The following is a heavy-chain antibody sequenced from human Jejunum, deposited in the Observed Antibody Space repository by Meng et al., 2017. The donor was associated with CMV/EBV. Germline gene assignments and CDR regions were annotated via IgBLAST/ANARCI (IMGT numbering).Heavy chain of an antibody. CDR2: ISISGSAI. V-gene: IGHV3-11*01. D-gene: IGHD6-6*01. CDR1: GFTFTHYY. CDR3: ARGFEEYSSSSPDY. Sequence: SGFTFTHYYMSWIRQTPGKGLEWLSYISISGSAIYYADSVKGRFTISRDNAKNSLYLQMNSLRAEDTAVYFCARGFEEYSSSSPDYWGQGTLVTVSS. J-gene: IGHJ4*02.